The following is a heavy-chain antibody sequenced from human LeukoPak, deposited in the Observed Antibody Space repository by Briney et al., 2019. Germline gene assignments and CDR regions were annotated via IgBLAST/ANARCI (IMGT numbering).Heavy chain of an antibody. Sequence: GESLKISCKTSGYSFASYWIGWERQMPGKGLERMGIIFPDDSDTRYSPSFEGQVTISADKSFSTAYLQWSSLKASDTAMYYCARLGYCSTTSCSGGDYWGQGTLVTVSS. CDR2: IFPDDSDT. D-gene: IGHD2-2*01. CDR1: GYSFASYW. J-gene: IGHJ4*02. V-gene: IGHV5-51*01. CDR3: ARLGYCSTTSCSGGDY.